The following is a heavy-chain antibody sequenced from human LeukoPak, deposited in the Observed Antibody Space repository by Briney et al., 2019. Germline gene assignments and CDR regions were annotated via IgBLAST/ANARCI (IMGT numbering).Heavy chain of an antibody. CDR3: ARHQVVGVKAPNFLDF. Sequence: GGSLRLSCAASGLTFSSYSMSWVRQAPGKGLEWVSFISSSSRYIYYADSMKGRLTISRDNAENSLYLEMNSLRVEDTAVYYCARHQVVGVKAPNFLDFGGQGTMVTVSS. CDR1: GLTFSSYS. J-gene: IGHJ3*01. CDR2: ISSSSRYI. V-gene: IGHV3-21*01. D-gene: IGHD3-16*01.